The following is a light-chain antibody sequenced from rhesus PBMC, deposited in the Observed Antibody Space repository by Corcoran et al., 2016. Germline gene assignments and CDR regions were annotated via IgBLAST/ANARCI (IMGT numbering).Light chain of an antibody. CDR1: ESVGSY. CDR3: QQYNDLLWT. V-gene: IGKV3-40*03. Sequence: EIVMTQSPATLSLSPGETATLSCRASESVGSYLAWYQQKPGQAPKVLVQSTTFRATDTPDRFIGRGTRTSCTLTISSLEPEDVGVYYCQQYNDLLWTFGHGTKVEIK. J-gene: IGKJ1*01. CDR2: STT.